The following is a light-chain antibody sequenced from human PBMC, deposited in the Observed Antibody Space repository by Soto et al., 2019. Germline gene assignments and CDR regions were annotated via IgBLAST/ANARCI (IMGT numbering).Light chain of an antibody. J-gene: IGLJ1*01. CDR1: SSNIGSNY. CDR3: AAWDDSLSGRYV. Sequence: QSVLTQPPSASGTPGQRVTISCSGSSSNIGSNYVYWYQQLPGTAPKLLIYRNNQRPSGVPDRFSGSKSGTSASLAISGLRSEDEADYYWAAWDDSLSGRYVFGTGTKLTVL. V-gene: IGLV1-47*01. CDR2: RNN.